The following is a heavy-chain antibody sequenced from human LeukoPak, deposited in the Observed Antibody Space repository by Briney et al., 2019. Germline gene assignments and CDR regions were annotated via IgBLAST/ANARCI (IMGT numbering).Heavy chain of an antibody. J-gene: IGHJ4*02. CDR1: SGSIFSSNW. D-gene: IGHD3-10*01. CDR2: IFHSGST. V-gene: IGHV4-4*02. CDR3: ARTTMVSVYFGEPPWGGFDY. Sequence: SGTLSLTCAVSSGSIFSSNWWSWVRQPPGKGLEWIGQIFHSGSTSYSPSLKSRVTISVDKSKNQFSLKLTSVTAADTAIYYCARTTMVSVYFGEPPWGGFDYWGQGALVTVSS.